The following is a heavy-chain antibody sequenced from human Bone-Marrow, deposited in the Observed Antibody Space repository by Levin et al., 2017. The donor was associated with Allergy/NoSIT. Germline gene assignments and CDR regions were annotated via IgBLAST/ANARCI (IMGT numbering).Heavy chain of an antibody. D-gene: IGHD6-13*01. V-gene: IGHV1-8*01. CDR1: GYTFTSHD. Sequence: GESLKISCKASGYTFTSHDINWVRQASGQGLEWMGWMNPSSGATGYAQKFLGRVTMTRTTSISTAFMELSSLRSDDTAIYYCATGDSATWYPWFASWGQGTLVTVSS. CDR3: ATGDSATWYPWFAS. CDR2: MNPSSGAT. J-gene: IGHJ5*01.